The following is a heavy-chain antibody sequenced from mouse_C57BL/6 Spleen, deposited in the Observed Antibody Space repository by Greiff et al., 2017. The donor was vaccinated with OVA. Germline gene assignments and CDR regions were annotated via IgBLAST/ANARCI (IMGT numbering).Heavy chain of an antibody. Sequence: QVQLQQPGAELVKPGASVKLSCKASGYTFTSYWMHWVKQRPGQGLEWIGDIYPGSGSTNYNEKFKSKATLTVDTSSSTAYMQLSSLTSEDSAVYYCARYSNYFDDWGQGTTLTVSS. CDR2: IYPGSGST. CDR3: ARYSNYFDD. D-gene: IGHD2-5*01. V-gene: IGHV1-55*01. CDR1: GYTFTSYW. J-gene: IGHJ2*01.